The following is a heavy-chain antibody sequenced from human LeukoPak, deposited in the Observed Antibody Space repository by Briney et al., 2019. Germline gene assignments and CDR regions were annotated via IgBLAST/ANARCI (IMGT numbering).Heavy chain of an antibody. Sequence: GGSLRLSCAASGFNFANHAMSWVRQTAGKGLEWGSAISGGGDITYYADSVKGRFTISRDNSKDTLFLQMHSLRPGDTAVYYCVREDTPATANYWGQGTLVTISS. D-gene: IGHD2-21*02. CDR1: GFNFANHA. J-gene: IGHJ4*02. V-gene: IGHV3-23*01. CDR2: ISGGGDIT. CDR3: VREDTPATANY.